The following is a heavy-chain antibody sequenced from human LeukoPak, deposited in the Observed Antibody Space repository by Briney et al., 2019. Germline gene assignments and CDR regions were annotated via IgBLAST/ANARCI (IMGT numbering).Heavy chain of an antibody. V-gene: IGHV3-7*01. CDR2: IKQDGSEK. CDR3: ARGYSSDY. Sequence: PGGSLRLSCAASGLTFRSYWMSWVRLAPGKGLEWVANIKQDGSEKYYVDSVKGRFTISRDNAKSSLYLQMDSLRVEDTAVYYCARGYSSDYWGQGTLVTVSS. J-gene: IGHJ4*02. D-gene: IGHD5-18*01. CDR1: GLTFRSYW.